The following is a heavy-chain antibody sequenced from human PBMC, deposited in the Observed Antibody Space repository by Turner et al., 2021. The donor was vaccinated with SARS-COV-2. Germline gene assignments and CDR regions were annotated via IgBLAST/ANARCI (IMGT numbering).Heavy chain of an antibody. Sequence: VRQAPGQGLEWMGWSNTYNGNTNYAQKLQGRVTMTTDTSTSTAYMELRSLRSDDTAVYYCARGLVVGSATTGIAVAGTLEYYYGMDVWGQGTPVTVSS. CDR2: SNTYNGNT. D-gene: IGHD6-19*01. V-gene: IGHV1-18*01. J-gene: IGHJ6*02. CDR3: ARGLVVGSATTGIAVAGTLEYYYGMDV.